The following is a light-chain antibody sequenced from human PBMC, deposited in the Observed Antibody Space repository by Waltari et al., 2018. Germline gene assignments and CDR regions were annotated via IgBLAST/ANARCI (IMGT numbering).Light chain of an antibody. Sequence: DNQMTQSPSSLSASVGARVTITCRASQGVGSYLAWYQQKAGKAPKLVIYAATTLPSGVPSRFSGSWSGTEFTLTISSLQPEDGATYYWQTYNSASWTCGQGTKVEIK. CDR2: AAT. CDR1: QGVGSY. CDR3: QTYNSASWT. J-gene: IGKJ1*01. V-gene: IGKV1-27*01.